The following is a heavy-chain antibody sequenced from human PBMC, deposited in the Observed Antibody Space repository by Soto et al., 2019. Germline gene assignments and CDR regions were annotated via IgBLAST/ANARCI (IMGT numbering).Heavy chain of an antibody. CDR1: GYIFVNYG. D-gene: IGHD3-16*01. CDR2: ISPYRGNT. V-gene: IGHV1-18*01. J-gene: IGHJ6*02. CDR3: AMVDNYVTPTAQDV. Sequence: QVQLVQSGDEVRKPGSSVKVSCKASGYIFVNYGIAWVRQAPGQGVEWMGWISPYRGNTHYASKGQGRLTMTNDTSSSIGYLVLGSLTSYDTSVSVGAMVDNYVTPTAQDVWGQGTTVTVAS.